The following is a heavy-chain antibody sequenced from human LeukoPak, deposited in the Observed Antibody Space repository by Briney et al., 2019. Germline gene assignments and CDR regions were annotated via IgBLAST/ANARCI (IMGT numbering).Heavy chain of an antibody. V-gene: IGHV4-59*01. D-gene: IGHD3-22*01. CDR2: IYYSGST. CDR1: GGSISSYY. Sequence: SETLSLTCTVSGGSISSYYWSWIRQPPGKGLEWIGYIYYSGSTNYNPSLKSRVTISVDTSKNQFSLKLSSVTAADTAVYYCARSGDYYDSSGYYAFKNNAFDIWGQGTMVTVSS. J-gene: IGHJ3*02. CDR3: ARSGDYYDSSGYYAFKNNAFDI.